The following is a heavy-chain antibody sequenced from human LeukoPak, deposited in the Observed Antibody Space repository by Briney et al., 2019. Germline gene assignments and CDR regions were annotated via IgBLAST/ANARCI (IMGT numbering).Heavy chain of an antibody. V-gene: IGHV3-53*01. CDR3: ARGVEPLAANTLAY. J-gene: IGHJ4*02. CDR2: HYSDGNT. CDR1: GFTVITND. Sequence: PGESLRLSCAASGFTVITNDMTWVRQAPGKGLEWVSVHYSDGNTKYADSVQGRFTISRDNSKNTLYLEMNSLSPDDTAVYYCARGVEPLAANTLAYWGQGTLVTVSS. D-gene: IGHD1-14*01.